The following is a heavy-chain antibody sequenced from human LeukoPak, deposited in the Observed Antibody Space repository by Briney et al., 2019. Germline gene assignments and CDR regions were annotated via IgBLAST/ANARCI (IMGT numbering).Heavy chain of an antibody. CDR2: INPSGGST. CDR1: GYTFTSYY. J-gene: IGHJ4*02. CDR3: ASTSRDSSGSPLGTFDY. V-gene: IGHV1-46*01. D-gene: IGHD3-22*01. Sequence: ASVKVSCKASGYTFTSYYMHWVRQAPGQGLEWMGIINPSGGSTSYAQEFQGRVTMTRDTSTSTVYMELSSLRSEDTAVYYCASTSRDSSGSPLGTFDYWGQGTLVTVSS.